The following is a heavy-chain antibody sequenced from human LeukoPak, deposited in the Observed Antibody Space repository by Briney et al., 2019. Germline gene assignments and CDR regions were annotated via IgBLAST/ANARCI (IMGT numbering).Heavy chain of an antibody. V-gene: IGHV3-48*03. CDR2: ISSSGSTI. J-gene: IGHJ4*02. D-gene: IGHD4-17*01. CDR3: ARGAPTVTPTPFDY. Sequence: PGGSLRLSCAASGFTFSTYEMNWVRHAPGKGLEWVSYISSSGSTIFYADSVKGRFTISRDNAKNSLYLQMNSLRAEDTAVYYCARGAPTVTPTPFDYWGQGTLVTVSS. CDR1: GFTFSTYE.